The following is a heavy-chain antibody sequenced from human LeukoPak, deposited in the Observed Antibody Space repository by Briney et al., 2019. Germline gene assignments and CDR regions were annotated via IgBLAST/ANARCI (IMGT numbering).Heavy chain of an antibody. CDR3: ARDSGYDVTAYYYYGMDV. D-gene: IGHD5-12*01. V-gene: IGHV1-2*02. Sequence: ASVKVSCKASGYTFSDSYIHWVRQAPGQGLEWLGWINPDSGGTNYAQKFQGRVTMTRDTSISTAYMELSRLRSDDTAVYYCARDSGYDVTAYYYYGMDVWGQGTTVTVSS. J-gene: IGHJ6*02. CDR1: GYTFSDSY. CDR2: INPDSGGT.